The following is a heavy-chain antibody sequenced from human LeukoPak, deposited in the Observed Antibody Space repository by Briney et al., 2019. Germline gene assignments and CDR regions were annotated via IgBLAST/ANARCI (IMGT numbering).Heavy chain of an antibody. J-gene: IGHJ4*02. V-gene: IGHV3-23*01. CDR3: AREGEYSYGSFDY. Sequence: GGSLRLSCAASGFPFSSYWMTWVRQAPGKGLEWVSTISGGGGSTYYLDSVKGRLTISRDNSRNMLSLQMNSLRAEDTALYYCAREGEYSYGSFDYWGQGTLVTVSS. D-gene: IGHD5-18*01. CDR1: GFPFSSYW. CDR2: ISGGGGST.